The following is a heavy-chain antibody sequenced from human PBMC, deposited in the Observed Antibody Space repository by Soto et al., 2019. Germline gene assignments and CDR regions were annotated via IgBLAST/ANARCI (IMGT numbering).Heavy chain of an antibody. V-gene: IGHV4-59*08. CDR3: ARRRTMVRGVNYYYMDV. Sequence: PSETLSLTCTVSGGSISSYYWSWIRQPPGKGLEWIGYIYYSGSTNYNPSLKSRVTISVDTSKNQFSLKLSSVTAADTAVYYCARRRTMVRGVNYYYMDVWGKWTTVTVSS. J-gene: IGHJ6*03. CDR1: GGSISSYY. CDR2: IYYSGST. D-gene: IGHD3-10*01.